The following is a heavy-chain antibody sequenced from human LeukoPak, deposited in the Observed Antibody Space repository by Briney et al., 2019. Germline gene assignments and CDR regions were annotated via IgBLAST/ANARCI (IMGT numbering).Heavy chain of an antibody. Sequence: ASVKVSCKASGYTFTGYYMHWVRQAPGQGLEWMGWINPNSGGTNYAQKVQGRVTMTRDTSISTAYMELSRLRSEDTAVYYCARAEQPAVAGPWPHFDYWGQGTLVTVSS. D-gene: IGHD6-19*01. CDR1: GYTFTGYY. V-gene: IGHV1-2*02. J-gene: IGHJ4*02. CDR3: ARAEQPAVAGPWPHFDY. CDR2: INPNSGGT.